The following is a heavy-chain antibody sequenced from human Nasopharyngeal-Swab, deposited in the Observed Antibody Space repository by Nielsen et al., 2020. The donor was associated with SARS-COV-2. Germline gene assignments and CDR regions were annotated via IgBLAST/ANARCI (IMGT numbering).Heavy chain of an antibody. CDR1: GYTFTSYG. Sequence: ASVKVSCKASGYTFTSYGISWVRQAPGQGLEWMGWISAYNGNTNYAQKLQGRVTMTTDTSTSTAYMELRSLGSDDTAVYYCARDISDIVVVPAAWDYWGQGTLVTVSS. D-gene: IGHD2-2*01. J-gene: IGHJ4*02. CDR2: ISAYNGNT. CDR3: ARDISDIVVVPAAWDY. V-gene: IGHV1-18*01.